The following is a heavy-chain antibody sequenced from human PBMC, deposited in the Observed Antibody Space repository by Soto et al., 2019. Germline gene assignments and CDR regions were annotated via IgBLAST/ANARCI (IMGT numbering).Heavy chain of an antibody. CDR1: GYTFTSYG. Sequence: GASVKVSCKASGYTFTSYGISWVRQAPGQGLEWMGWISAYNGNTNYAQKLQGRVTMTTDTSTSTAYMELRSLRSDDTAVYYCARGLRSGWYSDYFDYWGQGTLVTVSS. V-gene: IGHV1-18*01. CDR3: ARGLRSGWYSDYFDY. D-gene: IGHD6-19*01. CDR2: ISAYNGNT. J-gene: IGHJ4*02.